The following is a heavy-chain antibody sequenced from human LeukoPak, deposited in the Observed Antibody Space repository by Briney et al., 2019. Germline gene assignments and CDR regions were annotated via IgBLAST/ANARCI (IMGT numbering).Heavy chain of an antibody. D-gene: IGHD3-9*01. CDR3: ASDTYYDIFTGYYGMDV. CDR2: IYSGGST. CDR1: GFTFSSYA. V-gene: IGHV3-66*01. J-gene: IGHJ6*02. Sequence: GGSLRLSCAASGFTFSSYAMSWVRQAPGKGLEWVSVIYSGGSTYYADSVKGRFTISRDNSKNTLYLQMNSLRAEDMAVYYCASDTYYDIFTGYYGMDVWGQGTTVTVSS.